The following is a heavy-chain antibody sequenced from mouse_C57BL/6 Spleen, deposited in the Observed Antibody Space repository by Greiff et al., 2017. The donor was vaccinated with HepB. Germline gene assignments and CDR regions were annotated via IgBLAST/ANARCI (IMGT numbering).Heavy chain of an antibody. CDR3: ARTLYGSSLDWYFDV. V-gene: IGHV1-55*01. CDR2: IYPGSGST. CDR1: GYTFTSYW. D-gene: IGHD1-1*01. Sequence: VQLQQPGAELVKPGASVKMSCKASGYTFTSYWITWVKQRPGQGLEWIGDIYPGSGSTNYNEKFKSKATLTVDTSSSTAYMQLSSLTSEDSAVYYCARTLYGSSLDWYFDVWGTGTTVTVSS. J-gene: IGHJ1*03.